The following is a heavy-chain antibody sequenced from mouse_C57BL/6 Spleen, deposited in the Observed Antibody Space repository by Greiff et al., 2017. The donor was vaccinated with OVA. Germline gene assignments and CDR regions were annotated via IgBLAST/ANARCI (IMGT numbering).Heavy chain of an antibody. D-gene: IGHD2-4*01. CDR3: ARDRDYGGYAY. V-gene: IGHV5-4*01. Sequence: EVQLVESGGGLVKPGGSLKLSCAASGFTFSSYAMSWVRQTPEKRLEWVGTISDGGSYTYYPDNVKGRFTISRDKAKNNLYLQMSHLKSEDTAMYYCARDRDYGGYAYWGQGTLVTVSA. CDR1: GFTFSSYA. J-gene: IGHJ3*01. CDR2: ISDGGSYT.